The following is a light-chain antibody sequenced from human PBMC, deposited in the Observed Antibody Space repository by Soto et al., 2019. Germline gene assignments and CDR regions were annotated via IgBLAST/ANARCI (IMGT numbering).Light chain of an antibody. J-gene: IGKJ4*01. CDR3: QQYGSSPRT. CDR2: GAS. Sequence: EIVLTQSPGTLSLSPGERATLSCRASQSVSSSYLAWYQQKPGQAPRLLIYGASSRATGIPDRFSGRGSGTDFTLTISRLEPEDFAVYYCQQYGSSPRTFGGGTKV. CDR1: QSVSSSY. V-gene: IGKV3-20*01.